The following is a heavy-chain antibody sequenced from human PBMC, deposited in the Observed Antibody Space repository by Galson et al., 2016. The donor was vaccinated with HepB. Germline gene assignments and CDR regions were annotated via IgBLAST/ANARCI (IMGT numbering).Heavy chain of an antibody. V-gene: IGHV3-13*04. D-gene: IGHD6-13*01. J-gene: IGHJ2*01. CDR3: SRIARCSSYTLGYFDL. CDR1: GFTFRSYD. CDR2: IGTLHDS. Sequence: SLRLSCAASGFTFRSYDMSWVRQSTGKGLEWVAAIGTLHDSFFPDSVQGRFSISRENVKNSLYLQLNRLSAGDTAVYYCSRIARCSSYTLGYFDLWGRGTLVTVSS.